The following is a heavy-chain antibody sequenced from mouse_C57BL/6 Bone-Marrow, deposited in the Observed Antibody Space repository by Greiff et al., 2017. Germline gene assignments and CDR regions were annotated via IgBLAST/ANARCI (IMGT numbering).Heavy chain of an antibody. CDR2: IWSGGST. Sequence: VQLQQSGPGLVQPSQSLSITCTVPGFSLTSYGVHWVRQSPGKGLEWLGVIWSGGSTDYNAAFRSRLSISKNNSKSQVFFKRNSLQADDTAIYYGTRKRHNVYFDYWGQGTTLTVSS. V-gene: IGHV2-2*01. D-gene: IGHD1-3*01. CDR1: GFSLTSYG. CDR3: TRKRHNVYFDY. J-gene: IGHJ2*01.